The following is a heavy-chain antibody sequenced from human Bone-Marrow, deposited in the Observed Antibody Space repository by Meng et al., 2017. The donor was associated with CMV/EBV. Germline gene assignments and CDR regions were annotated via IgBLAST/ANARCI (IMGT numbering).Heavy chain of an antibody. CDR2: ISWDGGST. Sequence: GGSLRRSCAASGFTFDDYTMHWVRQAPGKGLEWVSLISWDGGSTYYADSVKGRFTISRDNSKNSLYLQMNSLRTEDTALYYCAKGDFIAVAAKGAFDIWGQGTMVTVSS. CDR1: GFTFDDYT. J-gene: IGHJ3*02. D-gene: IGHD6-19*01. V-gene: IGHV3-43*01. CDR3: AKGDFIAVAAKGAFDI.